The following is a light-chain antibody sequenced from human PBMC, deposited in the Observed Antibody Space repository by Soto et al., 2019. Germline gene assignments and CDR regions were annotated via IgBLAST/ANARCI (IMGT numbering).Light chain of an antibody. CDR1: RTVSVN. V-gene: IGKV3-11*01. J-gene: IGKJ2*01. Sequence: ESVFTQSPGTLSLSPGESDTLSCRASRTVSVNLAWYQQKPDQAPRLLIYDTSNRATGIPARFSGGGSGTDFTLTISSLEPEDFAVYYCQHRTYWPPYTFGQGTKLEIK. CDR3: QHRTYWPPYT. CDR2: DTS.